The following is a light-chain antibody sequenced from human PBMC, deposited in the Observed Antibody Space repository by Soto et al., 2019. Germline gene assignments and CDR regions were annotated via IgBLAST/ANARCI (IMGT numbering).Light chain of an antibody. CDR3: QQCGSSIPHT. CDR1: QVIGSRY. Sequence: EIVMTQSPGTLSLSPGERATISCRASQVIGSRYSASYHQKSGQAPRLLIYGASSRATGIPDRFSGSGSGTDFTLTISRLEPEDSGVYYCQQCGSSIPHTFGQGTKLEIK. J-gene: IGKJ2*01. CDR2: GAS. V-gene: IGKV3-20*01.